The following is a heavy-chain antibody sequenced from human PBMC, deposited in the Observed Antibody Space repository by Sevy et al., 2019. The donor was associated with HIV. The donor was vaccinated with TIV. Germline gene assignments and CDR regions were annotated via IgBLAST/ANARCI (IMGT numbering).Heavy chain of an antibody. Sequence: GGSLRLSCAASGFTFSDYYMSWIRQAPGKGLEWVSYISSGSSYTNYADSVKGRFTISRDNARNSLYLQMNGLRAEDTAVYYCAKDSRVYSSSNFDYWGQGIRVTVSS. D-gene: IGHD6-13*01. J-gene: IGHJ4*02. CDR2: ISSGSSYT. CDR3: AKDSRVYSSSNFDY. CDR1: GFTFSDYY. V-gene: IGHV3-11*06.